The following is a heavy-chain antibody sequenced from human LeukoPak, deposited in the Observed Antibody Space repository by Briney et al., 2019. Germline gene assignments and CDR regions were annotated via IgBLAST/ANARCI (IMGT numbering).Heavy chain of an antibody. D-gene: IGHD6-19*01. CDR1: GFTFSSSA. CDR3: ARAASGPEFDY. J-gene: IGHJ4*02. V-gene: IGHV3-30*04. Sequence: GGSLRLSCAASGFTFSSSAMHWVRQAPGRGLEWVAIVSYDGSNKYYAESVKGRFTISRDNSKNTLYLQMNSLRVEDAAVYYCARAASGPEFDYWGQGTLVTVSS. CDR2: VSYDGSNK.